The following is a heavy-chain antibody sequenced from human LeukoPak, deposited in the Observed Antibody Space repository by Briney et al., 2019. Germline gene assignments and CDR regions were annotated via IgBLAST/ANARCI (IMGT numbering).Heavy chain of an antibody. CDR2: ISSSSSYI. CDR1: GFTFSSYS. D-gene: IGHD4-11*01. V-gene: IGHV3-21*01. CDR3: ARARYDYRLPVDP. J-gene: IGHJ5*02. Sequence: KAGGSLRLSCAASGFTFSSYSMNWVRQAPGKGLEWVSYISSSSSYIYYADSVKGRFTISRDNAKNSLYLQMNSLRDDDTAVYYCARARYDYRLPVDPWGQGTLVTVSS.